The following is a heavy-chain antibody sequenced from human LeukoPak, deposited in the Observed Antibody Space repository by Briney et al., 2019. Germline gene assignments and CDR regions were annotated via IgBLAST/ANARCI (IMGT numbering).Heavy chain of an antibody. CDR1: GFTLSSYA. CDR2: ISGSGDST. CDR3: AKRVGTSCYTEFDY. Sequence: PGGCLRLSCAASGFTLSSYAMTWVRQAPGKGLEWVSGISGSGDSTYYADSVKGRFTISRDNPKNTLYLQMNSLSTEDTTVYYCAKRVGTSCYTEFDYWGQGTLVTVSS. V-gene: IGHV3-23*01. J-gene: IGHJ4*02. D-gene: IGHD2-2*02.